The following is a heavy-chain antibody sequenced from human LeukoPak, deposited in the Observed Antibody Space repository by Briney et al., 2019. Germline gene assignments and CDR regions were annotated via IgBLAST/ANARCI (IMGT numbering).Heavy chain of an antibody. D-gene: IGHD1-26*01. CDR1: SYTFTSVG. V-gene: IGHV1-18*01. CDR3: ARTRPTWEGWGFDY. CDR2: ISAYDGNT. J-gene: IGHJ4*02. Sequence: ASVKVSCKASSYTFTSVGITWVRQAPGQGLEWMGWISAYDGNTNYAQNLQGRVTLTTDTSTRTAYMDLRSLRSDDTAIYYCARTRPTWEGWGFDYWGQGTLVTVSS.